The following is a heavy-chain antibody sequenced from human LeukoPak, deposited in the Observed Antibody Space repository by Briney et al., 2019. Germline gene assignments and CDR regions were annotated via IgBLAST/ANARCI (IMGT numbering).Heavy chain of an antibody. D-gene: IGHD2-2*01. J-gene: IGHJ6*03. CDR1: GFTFSSYG. Sequence: PGGSLRLSCAASGFTFSSYGMHWVRQAPGKGLEWVAFIRYDGSNKYYADSVKGRFTISRDNSKNTLCLQMNSLRAEDTAVYYCAKVPARSSLYYYYYYMDVWGKGTTVTVSS. CDR3: AKVPARSSLYYYYYYMDV. CDR2: IRYDGSNK. V-gene: IGHV3-30*02.